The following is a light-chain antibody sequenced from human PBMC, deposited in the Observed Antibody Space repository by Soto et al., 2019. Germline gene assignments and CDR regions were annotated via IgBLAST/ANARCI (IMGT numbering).Light chain of an antibody. CDR3: QQYGSSPRT. CDR2: GAF. CDR1: QAVNTR. V-gene: IGKV3-20*01. Sequence: EIVLTQSPGTLSSFPGDRVTLSCRASQAVNTRLAWYQHRPGQAPRLLIYGAFKRATGIPDRFSGSGSGTDFTLTISRMEPEDFAVYCCQQYGSSPRTFGQGTKVDIK. J-gene: IGKJ1*01.